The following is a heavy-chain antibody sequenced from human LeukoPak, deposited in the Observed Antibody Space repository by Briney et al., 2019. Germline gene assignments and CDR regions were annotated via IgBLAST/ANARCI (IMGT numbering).Heavy chain of an antibody. D-gene: IGHD2-2*01. Sequence: PGGSLRLSCAASGFTFSSYSMNWVRQAPGKGLEWVSSISSSSYIYYADSVKGRFTISRDSAENTLYLQMNSLRAEDTALYYCARDSGYCSSTGCYVHYFDYWGQGTLVTVSS. CDR3: ARDSGYCSSTGCYVHYFDY. V-gene: IGHV3-21*01. CDR1: GFTFSSYS. J-gene: IGHJ4*02. CDR2: ISSSSYI.